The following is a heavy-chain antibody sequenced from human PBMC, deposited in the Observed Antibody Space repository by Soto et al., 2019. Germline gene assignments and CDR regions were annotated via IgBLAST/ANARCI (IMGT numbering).Heavy chain of an antibody. D-gene: IGHD3-10*01. CDR1: GGPFSTYA. CDR2: IIPIFGTA. CDR3: AKALTMASPNWFDP. V-gene: IGHV1-69*19. Sequence: QLVQSGAEVKKPGSSVKVSCKASGGPFSTYAISWVRQAPGQGLEWMGGIIPIFGTANYAQRFLGRVTSSADDSTSTAYMDLRSLTSDDTAVYYCAKALTMASPNWFDPWGQGTQVTVSS. J-gene: IGHJ5*02.